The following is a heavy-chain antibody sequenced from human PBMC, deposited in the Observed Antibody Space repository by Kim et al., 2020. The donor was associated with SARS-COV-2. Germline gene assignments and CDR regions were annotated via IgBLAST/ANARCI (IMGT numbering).Heavy chain of an antibody. D-gene: IGHD3-16*01. V-gene: IGHV1-2*04. J-gene: IGHJ3*02. CDR3: ARTYVRGDAFDI. Sequence: TNYAQKFQGWVTMTRDTSISTAYMELSRLRSDDTAVYYCARTYVRGDAFDIWGQGTMVTVSS. CDR2: T.